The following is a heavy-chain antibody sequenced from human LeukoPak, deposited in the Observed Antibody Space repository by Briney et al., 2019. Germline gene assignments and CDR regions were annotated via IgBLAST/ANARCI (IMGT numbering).Heavy chain of an antibody. J-gene: IGHJ4*02. CDR1: GFHFSSFG. D-gene: IGHD3-22*01. CDR2: ILYDGSNK. CDR3: ARDRYYYDSSGYLRGDY. V-gene: IGHV3-30*02. Sequence: GGSLRLSCAASGFHFSSFGMHWVRQAPGKGLEWVAFILYDGSNKYYPDSVKGRFTISRDSSKNTLYLQMNSLRAEDTAVYYCARDRYYYDSSGYLRGDYWGQGTLVTVSS.